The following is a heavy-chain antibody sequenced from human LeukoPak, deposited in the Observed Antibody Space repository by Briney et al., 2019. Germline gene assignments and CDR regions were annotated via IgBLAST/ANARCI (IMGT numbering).Heavy chain of an antibody. CDR3: ARHRALGVENWFDP. Sequence: GESLQISCKGSGYIFTSYWIGWVRQLPGKGLEWMGIIYPGDSDTRYSPSFQGQVTISADKSSSTAYLQWSSLKASDTAMYYCARHRALGVENWFDPWGQGTLVTVSS. D-gene: IGHD2-8*01. J-gene: IGHJ5*02. CDR2: IYPGDSDT. CDR1: GYIFTSYW. V-gene: IGHV5-51*01.